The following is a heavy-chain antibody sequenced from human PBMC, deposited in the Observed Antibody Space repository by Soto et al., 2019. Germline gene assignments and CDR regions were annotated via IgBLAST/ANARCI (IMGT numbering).Heavy chain of an antibody. CDR1: GDSISTYY. Sequence: QVQLQESGPGLVKPSETLSLTCTVSGDSISTYYWNWVRQPLGKGLEWIGYIYYLGRTNYNPSLRRRVTMSVDTSKNQISLNLNSVTAADTAVYYCARDLVGLTHFDYWGQGILVTVSS. D-gene: IGHD2-8*02. CDR2: IYYLGRT. J-gene: IGHJ4*02. CDR3: ARDLVGLTHFDY. V-gene: IGHV4-59*01.